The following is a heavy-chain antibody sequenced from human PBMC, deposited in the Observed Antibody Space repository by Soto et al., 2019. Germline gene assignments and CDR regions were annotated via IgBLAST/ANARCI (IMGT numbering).Heavy chain of an antibody. CDR3: ARDQFYCGGDCPLDY. Sequence: ASVKVSCKASGYTFTSYGISWVRQAPGQGLEWMGWISAYNGNTNYAQKLQGRVTMTTDTSTSTAYMELRSLRSDDTAVYYCARDQFYCGGDCPLDYWGQGTLVTVSS. V-gene: IGHV1-18*01. CDR1: GYTFTSYG. J-gene: IGHJ4*02. CDR2: ISAYNGNT. D-gene: IGHD2-21*02.